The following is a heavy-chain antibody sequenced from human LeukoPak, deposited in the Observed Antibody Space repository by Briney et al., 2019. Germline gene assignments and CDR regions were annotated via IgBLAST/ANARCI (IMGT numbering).Heavy chain of an antibody. D-gene: IGHD3-16*02. J-gene: IGHJ4*02. CDR2: IRGSGSTI. Sequence: GGSLRLSCAASGFTFSSYEMTWVRQAPGKGLEWVSNIRGSGSTIYYADSVKGRFTISRDNAKNSLYLQMNSLRAEDTAVYYCAIDLYTYDYVWGSYREFDYWGQGTLVTVSS. CDR3: AIDLYTYDYVWGSYREFDY. CDR1: GFTFSSYE. V-gene: IGHV3-48*03.